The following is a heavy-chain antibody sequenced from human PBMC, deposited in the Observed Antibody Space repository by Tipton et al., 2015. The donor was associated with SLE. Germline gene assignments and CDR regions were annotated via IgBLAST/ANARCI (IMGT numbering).Heavy chain of an antibody. CDR3: ARAAAKDYYFDY. J-gene: IGHJ4*02. CDR2: ISYDGSNK. D-gene: IGHD6-13*01. CDR1: GFTFSSYA. Sequence: SLRLSCAASGFTFSSYAMHWVRQAPGKGLEWVAVISYDGSNKYYADSVKGRFTISRDNSKNTLYLQMNSLRAEDTAVYYCARAAAKDYYFDYWGQGTLVTVSS. V-gene: IGHV3-30*04.